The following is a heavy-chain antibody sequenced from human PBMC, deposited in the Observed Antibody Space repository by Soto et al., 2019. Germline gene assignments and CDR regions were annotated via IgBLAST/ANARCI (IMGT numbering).Heavy chain of an antibody. D-gene: IGHD2-21*02. V-gene: IGHV1-46*01. Sequence: QVQLLQSGAEVKKPGSSVKLSCKASGYNFIAYYIYWVRQAPGQGPEWMGMINPSSGATNYAQKFQGRVTVTSDTSTSTAYLELSSLRSEDAAVYYCAKYCGGDCRHFDAWGQGTLVTVSS. CDR2: INPSSGAT. CDR3: AKYCGGDCRHFDA. J-gene: IGHJ4*02. CDR1: GYNFIAYY.